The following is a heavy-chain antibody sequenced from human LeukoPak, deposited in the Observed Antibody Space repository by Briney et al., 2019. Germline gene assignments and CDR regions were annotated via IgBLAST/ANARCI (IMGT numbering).Heavy chain of an antibody. Sequence: ASVKVSCKASGYTFTGYYMHWVRQAPGQGLEWMGWINPNSGGTNYAQKFQGRVTMTRDTSISTAYMELSRLRSDDAAVYYCARERTHRISSSSRKFWGYYFDYWGRGTLVTVSS. CDR1: GYTFTGYY. CDR3: ARERTHRISSSSRKFWGYYFDY. D-gene: IGHD6-6*01. V-gene: IGHV1-2*02. J-gene: IGHJ4*02. CDR2: INPNSGGT.